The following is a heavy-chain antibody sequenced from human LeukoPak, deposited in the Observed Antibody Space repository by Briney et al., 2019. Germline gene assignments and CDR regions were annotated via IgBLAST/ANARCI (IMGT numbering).Heavy chain of an antibody. CDR2: ISSSSSSYI. D-gene: IGHD5-12*01. CDR1: GFTFSSYS. Sequence: PGGSLRLSCATSGFTFSSYSMNWVRQAPGKGLEWVSCISSSSSSYIYYTDSVKGRFTISRDNAKNSLYLQMNSLRAEDTAVYYCARVGSGGYDYYFDYWGQGTLVTVSS. V-gene: IGHV3-21*01. J-gene: IGHJ4*02. CDR3: ARVGSGGYDYYFDY.